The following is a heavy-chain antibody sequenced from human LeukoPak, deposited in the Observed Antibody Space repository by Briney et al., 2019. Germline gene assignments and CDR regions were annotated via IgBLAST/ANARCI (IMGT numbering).Heavy chain of an antibody. CDR3: ARGGRYDFVMDV. CDR1: GYTFTGYC. J-gene: IGHJ6*03. CDR2: INPSGGST. Sequence: AASVKVSCKASGYTFTGYCMHWVRQAPGQGLEWMGIINPSGGSTSYAQKFQGRVTMTRDTSTGTVYMELSSLRSEDTAVYYCARGGRYDFVMDVWGKGTTVTVSS. V-gene: IGHV1-46*01. D-gene: IGHD5-12*01.